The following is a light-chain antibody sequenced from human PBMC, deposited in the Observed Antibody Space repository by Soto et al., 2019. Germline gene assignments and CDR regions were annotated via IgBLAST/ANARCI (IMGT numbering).Light chain of an antibody. V-gene: IGKV1D-12*01. CDR2: AAS. J-gene: IGKJ5*01. Sequence: DIKLTQSPSAISASVGDRVTITCRASQGLSSWLAWYQQRPGKAPKLLIYAASNLQSGVPSRFSGSGSGTEFTLTIGSLQPEDFATYYCQQAYSLPVTFGQGTRLEI. CDR1: QGLSSW. CDR3: QQAYSLPVT.